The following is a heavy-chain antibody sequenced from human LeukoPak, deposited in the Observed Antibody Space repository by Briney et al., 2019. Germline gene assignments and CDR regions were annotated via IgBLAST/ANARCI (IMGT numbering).Heavy chain of an antibody. D-gene: IGHD1-1*01. V-gene: IGHV4-30-2*01. J-gene: IGHJ4*02. CDR3: ARGQANWNDWYFDY. Sequence: SQTLSLTCAVSGGSISSGGYSWSWIRQPPGKGLEWIGYIYHSGSTYYNPSLKSRVTISVDKSKNQFSLKLSSVTAADTAVYYCARGQANWNDWYFDYWGQGTLVTVSS. CDR1: GGSISSGGYS. CDR2: IYHSGST.